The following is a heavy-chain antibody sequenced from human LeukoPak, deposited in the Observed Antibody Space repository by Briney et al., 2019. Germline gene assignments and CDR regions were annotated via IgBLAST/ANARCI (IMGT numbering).Heavy chain of an antibody. D-gene: IGHD3-16*01. CDR1: GGSFSGYY. CDR2: INHSRST. CDR3: ARCPYYDYVWGSYANWFDP. Sequence: SETLSLTCAVYGGSFSGYYWSWIRQPPGKGLEWIGEINHSRSTNSNPSLKSRVTISVDTSKNQFSLKLSSVTAADTAVYYCARCPYYDYVWGSYANWFDPWGQGTLVTVSS. J-gene: IGHJ5*02. V-gene: IGHV4-34*01.